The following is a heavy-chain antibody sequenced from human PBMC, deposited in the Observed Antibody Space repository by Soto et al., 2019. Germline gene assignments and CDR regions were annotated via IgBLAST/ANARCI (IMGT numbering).Heavy chain of an antibody. J-gene: IGHJ5*02. CDR1: GDSVSSNSAA. Sequence: PSPTLSLTGAISGDSVSSNSAAWNWIRQSPSRGLEWLGRTYYRSKWYNDYAVSVKSRITINPDTSKNQFSLQLNSVTPEDTAVYYCARDRIAVAGPGWFDPWGQGTLVTVSS. D-gene: IGHD6-19*01. CDR3: ARDRIAVAGPGWFDP. CDR2: TYYRSKWYN. V-gene: IGHV6-1*01.